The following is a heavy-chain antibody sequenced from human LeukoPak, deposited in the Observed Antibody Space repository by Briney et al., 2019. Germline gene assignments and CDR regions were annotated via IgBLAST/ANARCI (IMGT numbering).Heavy chain of an antibody. CDR2: ISGSGDTT. Sequence: GGSLRLSCAASGFTFSTYAMSWVRQAPGKGLEWVSGISGSGDTTYYADSVKGRFTISRDNSKNTLYLQMNSLRVEDTAVYYCAKLRGSAVTTLQSWGQGTLVTVSS. J-gene: IGHJ5*02. V-gene: IGHV3-23*01. CDR1: GFTFSTYA. D-gene: IGHD4-17*01. CDR3: AKLRGSAVTTLQS.